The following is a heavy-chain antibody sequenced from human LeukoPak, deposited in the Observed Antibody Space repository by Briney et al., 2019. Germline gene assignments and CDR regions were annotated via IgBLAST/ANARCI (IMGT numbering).Heavy chain of an antibody. CDR2: IYYSGST. CDR1: GGSISSSSYY. J-gene: IGHJ6*03. V-gene: IGHV4-39*07. CDR3: ARVVDPGGYYYYMDV. D-gene: IGHD3-16*01. Sequence: SETLSLTCTVSGGSISSSSYYWGWFRQPPGKGPEYIGSIYYSGSTYYNPSLQSRVTISVDTSKNQLSLKLSSVTAADTAVYYCARVVDPGGYYYYMDVWGKGTTVTVSS.